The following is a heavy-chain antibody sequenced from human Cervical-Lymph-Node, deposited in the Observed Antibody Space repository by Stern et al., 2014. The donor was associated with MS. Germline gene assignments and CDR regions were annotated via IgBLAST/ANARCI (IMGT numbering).Heavy chain of an antibody. CDR2: TSYDGSNK. CDR3: AKDRVGYYYGMDV. J-gene: IGHJ6*02. Sequence: QVQLMQSGGGVVQPGRSLRLSCAASGFSFSAYGMHWVRQTPGKGLEWVAVTSYDGSNKDYAASVKGRFTISRDNSKNTLYLQMNRLSAEDTAVYYCAKDRVGYYYGMDVWGQGTTVTVSS. CDR1: GFSFSAYG. D-gene: IGHD3-10*01. V-gene: IGHV3-30*18.